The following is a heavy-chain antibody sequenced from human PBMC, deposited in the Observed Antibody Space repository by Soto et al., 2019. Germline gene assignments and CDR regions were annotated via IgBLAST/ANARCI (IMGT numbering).Heavy chain of an antibody. CDR1: GYTFTAYY. J-gene: IGHJ4*02. Sequence: ASVKVSCKASGYTFTAYYIHWVRQAPGQGLEWMGWINPHNGGTNYAQKFQGRVTMTRDTSISTAYMELSRLRSDDTAVYYCARGYYYDSSGNLAYWGQGTLVTVSS. CDR3: ARGYYYDSSGNLAY. CDR2: INPHNGGT. V-gene: IGHV1-2*02. D-gene: IGHD3-22*01.